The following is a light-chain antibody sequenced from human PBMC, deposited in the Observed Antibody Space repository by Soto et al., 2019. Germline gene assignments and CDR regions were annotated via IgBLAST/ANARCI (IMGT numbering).Light chain of an antibody. CDR2: EVS. CDR1: SSDVGYYNY. CDR3: SSYTTSSTQV. Sequence: QSALTQPASVSWSPGQSITISCTGTSSDVGYYNYVSWYQQYPGKAPKLMIYEVSNRPLGVSNRFSGSKSGNTASLAISGLQAEDEADYYCSSYTTSSTQVFGGGTKLTVL. J-gene: IGLJ3*02. V-gene: IGLV2-14*01.